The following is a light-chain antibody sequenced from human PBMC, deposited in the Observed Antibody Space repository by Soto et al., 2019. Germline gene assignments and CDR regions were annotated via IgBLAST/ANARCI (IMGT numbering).Light chain of an antibody. CDR1: QSISSN. CDR2: GAS. V-gene: IGKV3-15*01. Sequence: ERVMTQSPATLSVSPGERATLSCRASQSISSNLAWYQQKPGQAPRLLIYGASTRATGIPARFSGSGSGTEFTLTISSLPSEDFAVYYCQQYNNWPFTFGPGTKVDIK. J-gene: IGKJ3*01. CDR3: QQYNNWPFT.